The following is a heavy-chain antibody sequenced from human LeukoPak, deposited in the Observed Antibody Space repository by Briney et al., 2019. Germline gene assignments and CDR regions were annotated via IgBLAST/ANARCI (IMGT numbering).Heavy chain of an antibody. CDR3: VSSTPVIGRDACDL. J-gene: IGHJ3*01. CDR1: GFTFSSYA. D-gene: IGHD2-15*01. V-gene: IGHV3-30-3*01. CDR2: ISYDGSNK. Sequence: GRSLRLSCAASGFTFSSYAMHWVRQAPGKGLEWVAVISYDGSNKYYADSVKGRFTISRDNSKNTLYLQMNSLRAEDTAVYYCVSSTPVIGRDACDLWGEGPIVPLSS.